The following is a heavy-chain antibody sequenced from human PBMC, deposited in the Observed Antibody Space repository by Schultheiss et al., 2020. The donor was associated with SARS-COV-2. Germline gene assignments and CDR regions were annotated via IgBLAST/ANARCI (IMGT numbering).Heavy chain of an antibody. J-gene: IGHJ4*02. CDR2: IRSKTDGGTT. D-gene: IGHD5-24*01. CDR1: GFTFNSAW. V-gene: IGHV3-15*01. CDR3: TTEIGDGYKKAVY. Sequence: GGSLRLSCAASGFTFNSAWMSWVRQAPGKGLEWVGRIRSKTDGGTTDYAAPVKGRFTISRDDSKNTLYLQMNSLKTEDTAVYYCTTEIGDGYKKAVYWGQGTLVTVSS.